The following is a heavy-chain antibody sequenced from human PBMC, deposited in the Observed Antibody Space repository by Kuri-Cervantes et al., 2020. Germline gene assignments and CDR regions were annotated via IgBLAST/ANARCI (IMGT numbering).Heavy chain of an antibody. CDR3: ARNHPYYYDSSGTFDY. D-gene: IGHD3-22*01. Sequence: GGSLRLSCAASGFTFNTYWVHWVRQAPGKGLVWVSRINSDGSITSYADSVKGRFTISRDNAKNTVYLQMNSLRAEDTAVYYCARNHPYYYDSSGTFDYWGQGTLVTVSS. CDR1: GFTFNTYW. V-gene: IGHV3-74*01. CDR2: INSDGSIT. J-gene: IGHJ4*02.